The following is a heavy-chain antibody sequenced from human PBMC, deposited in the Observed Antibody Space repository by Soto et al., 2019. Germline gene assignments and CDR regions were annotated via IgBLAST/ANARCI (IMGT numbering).Heavy chain of an antibody. V-gene: IGHV3-53*02. CDR1: GFSVSRNY. Sequence: QLVETGGGLIQPGTSLTLSCAASGFSVSRNYMTWVRQAPGKGLEWDSFVYSGGATFYADSVKGRFILSRDDSQNPMYLPMNNLRAEDTAVYYCARVPGRLWGRGTLVTVAS. CDR2: VYSGGAT. CDR3: ARVPGRL. D-gene: IGHD3-10*01. J-gene: IGHJ4*02.